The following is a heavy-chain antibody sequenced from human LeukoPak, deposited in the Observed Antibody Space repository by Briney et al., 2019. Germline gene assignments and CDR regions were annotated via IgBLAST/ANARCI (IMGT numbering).Heavy chain of an antibody. J-gene: IGHJ3*02. CDR3: AKVEPDSSGYQDAFDI. D-gene: IGHD3-22*01. CDR2: INRSGTIK. CDR1: RFTFSSYE. Sequence: GGSLRLSCAASRFTFSSYEMNWVRQAPGKGLEWVSYINRSGTIKKYADSVKGRFTISRDNAKNSLYLQMNSLRAEDTAVYYCAKVEPDSSGYQDAFDIWGQGTMVTVSS. V-gene: IGHV3-48*03.